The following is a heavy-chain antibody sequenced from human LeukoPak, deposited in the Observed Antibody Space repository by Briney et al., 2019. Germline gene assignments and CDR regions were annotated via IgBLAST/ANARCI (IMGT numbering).Heavy chain of an antibody. V-gene: IGHV4-34*01. Sequence: SETLSLTCAVYAASFSGYYWSWIRQPPGKGLEWIGEINHSGSTNYNTSLKSRVTISVDTSKNQFSLKLSSVTAADTAVYYCARGRGIVGVAAAPYGMDVWGQGTTVTVSS. CDR3: ARGRGIVGVAAAPYGMDV. J-gene: IGHJ6*02. D-gene: IGHD1-26*01. CDR1: AASFSGYY. CDR2: INHSGST.